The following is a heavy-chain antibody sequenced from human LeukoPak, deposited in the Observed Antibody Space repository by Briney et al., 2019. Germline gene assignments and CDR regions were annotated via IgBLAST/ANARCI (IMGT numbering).Heavy chain of an antibody. J-gene: IGHJ5*02. D-gene: IGHD6-13*01. CDR3: ARAAFRHSSSWYSNWFDP. Sequence: PSETLSLTCTVSGGSISSYYWSWIRRPPGKGLEWIGYIYYSGSTNYNPSLKSRVTISVDTSKNQFSLKLSSVTAADTAVYYCARAAFRHSSSWYSNWFDPWGQGTLVTVSS. CDR1: GGSISSYY. V-gene: IGHV4-59*01. CDR2: IYYSGST.